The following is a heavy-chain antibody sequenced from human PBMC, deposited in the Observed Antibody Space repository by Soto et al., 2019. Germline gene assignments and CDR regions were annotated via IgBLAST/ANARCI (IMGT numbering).Heavy chain of an antibody. Sequence: PVGSLRLSCVISGFPFSRYAMSWVRQAPGKGLEWVAAISGYGDNTNYADSVKGRFTISRDNSKSTLFLQMNNVRVEDAATYYCAKKHDSSGYYNLWGQGTPVTVSS. CDR1: GFPFSRYA. D-gene: IGHD3-22*01. CDR2: ISGYGDNT. V-gene: IGHV3-23*01. J-gene: IGHJ4*02. CDR3: AKKHDSSGYYNL.